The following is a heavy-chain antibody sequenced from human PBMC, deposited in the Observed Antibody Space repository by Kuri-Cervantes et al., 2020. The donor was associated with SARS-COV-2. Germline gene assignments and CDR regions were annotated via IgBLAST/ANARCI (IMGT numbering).Heavy chain of an antibody. Sequence: GESLKISCAASGFTFSSYAMHWVRQAPGKGLEYVSAISSNGGSTYYADSVKGRFTISRDNSKNTLYLQMNSLRAEDTAVYHCAKDQHGIVVVVAAIDYWGQGTLVTVSS. J-gene: IGHJ4*02. CDR2: ISSNGGST. D-gene: IGHD2-15*01. V-gene: IGHV3-64*02. CDR1: GFTFSSYA. CDR3: AKDQHGIVVVVAAIDY.